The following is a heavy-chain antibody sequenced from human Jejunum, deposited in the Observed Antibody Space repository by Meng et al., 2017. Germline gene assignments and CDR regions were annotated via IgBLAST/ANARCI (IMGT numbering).Heavy chain of an antibody. J-gene: IGHJ4*02. CDR3: ARAYSTSFFDY. D-gene: IGHD6-6*01. CDR1: GVSVDIGLYF. CDR2: VYYTGST. V-gene: IGHV4-61*01. Sequence: GSLRLSCTVSGVSVDIGLYFWSWIRQPPGKGLEWIGRVYYTGSTDYNPSLKSRVTISLDTSKNQVSLKLNSVSAADSAVYYCARAYSTSFFDYWGQGTLVTVSS.